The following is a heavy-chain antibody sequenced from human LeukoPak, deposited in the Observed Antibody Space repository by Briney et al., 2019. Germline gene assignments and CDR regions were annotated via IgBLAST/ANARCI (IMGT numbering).Heavy chain of an antibody. CDR1: GGSISSYY. CDR3: ARDRGGSYPKYYFDY. Sequence: SETLSLTCTVSGGSISSYYRSWIRQPPGKGLEWIGYIYYSGSTNYNPSLKSRVTISVDTSKNQFSLKLSSVTAADTAVYYYARDRGGSYPKYYFDYWGQGTLVTVSS. CDR2: IYYSGST. D-gene: IGHD1-26*01. J-gene: IGHJ4*02. V-gene: IGHV4-59*01.